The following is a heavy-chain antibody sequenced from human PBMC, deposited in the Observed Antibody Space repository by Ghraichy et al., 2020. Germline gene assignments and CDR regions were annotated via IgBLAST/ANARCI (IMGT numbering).Heavy chain of an antibody. CDR1: GYSFTRYW. Sequence: GESLNISCKGSGYSFTRYWIGWVRQMPGKGLEWMWIIYPGDSDTRYSPSFQGQVTISADKSISTAYLQWSSLKASDTAMYYCARGAGWLPSYYYYYMDVWGKGTTVTVSS. CDR3: ARGAGWLPSYYYYYMDV. J-gene: IGHJ6*03. D-gene: IGHD5-24*01. CDR2: IYPGDSDT. V-gene: IGHV5-51*01.